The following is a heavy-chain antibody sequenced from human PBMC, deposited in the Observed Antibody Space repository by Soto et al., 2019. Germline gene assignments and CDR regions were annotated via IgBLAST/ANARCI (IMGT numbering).Heavy chain of an antibody. CDR2: IIPIFGTA. CDR3: ARGGGTYSYGYGDAFDI. J-gene: IGHJ3*02. CDR1: GGTFSSYA. Sequence: QVQLVQSGAEVKKPGSSVKVSCKASGGTFSSYAISWVRQAPGQGLEWMGGIIPIFGTANYAQKFQGRVTITADESTRTAYMELSRLRSEDTAVYYWARGGGTYSYGYGDAFDIWGQGTMVTVSS. D-gene: IGHD5-18*01. V-gene: IGHV1-69*01.